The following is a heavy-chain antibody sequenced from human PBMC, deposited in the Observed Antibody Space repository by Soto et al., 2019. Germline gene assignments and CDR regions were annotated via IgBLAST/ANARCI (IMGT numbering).Heavy chain of an antibody. CDR1: GFTVSSNY. CDR3: ARGVPAANWFDP. CDR2: IYSGGST. D-gene: IGHD2-2*01. J-gene: IGHJ5*02. Sequence: GGSLRLSCAASGFTVSSNYMSWVRQAPGKGLEWVSVIYSGGSTYYADSVKGRFTISRDNSKNTLYLQMNSLRAEDTAVYYCARGVPAANWFDPWGQGTLGTVSS. V-gene: IGHV3-66*01.